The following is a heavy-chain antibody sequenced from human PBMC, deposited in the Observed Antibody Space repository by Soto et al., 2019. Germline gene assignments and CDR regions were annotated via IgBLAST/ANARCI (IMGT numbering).Heavy chain of an antibody. CDR1: RFIFRDYA. D-gene: IGHD6-19*01. V-gene: IGHV3-23*01. CDR3: GKERRGSGWSVCDF. J-gene: IGHJ4*02. Sequence: VQLLESGGGLVQPGGSLRLSCAASRFIFRDYAMNWVRQAPGKGLEWVSDISGSGDSARYADSVKGRFTISRDNSRDTLYLHMNSLRVDDTAVYYCGKERRGSGWSVCDFWGQGDLVTVSS. CDR2: ISGSGDSA.